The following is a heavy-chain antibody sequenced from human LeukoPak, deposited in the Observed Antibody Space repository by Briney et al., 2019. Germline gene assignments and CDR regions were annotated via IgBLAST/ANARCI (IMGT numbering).Heavy chain of an antibody. V-gene: IGHV1-2*02. CDR1: GYTFTXYY. D-gene: IGHD3-10*01. Sequence: VXVSCKAXGYTFTXYYMHWVRQAPGQGLEWMGWINPNSGGTNYAQKFQGRVTMTRDTSISTAYMELSRLRSDDTAVYYCARGGSGNYYSPMNRWGQGTLVTVSS. J-gene: IGHJ4*02. CDR3: ARGGSGNYYSPMNR. CDR2: INPNSGGT.